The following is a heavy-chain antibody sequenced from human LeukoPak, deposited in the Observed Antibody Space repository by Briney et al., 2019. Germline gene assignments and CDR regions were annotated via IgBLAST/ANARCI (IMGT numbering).Heavy chain of an antibody. CDR3: ARVYGSGSRYFDY. CDR1: GYSFSSGYY. V-gene: IGHV4-38-2*01. J-gene: IGHJ4*02. D-gene: IGHD3-10*01. CDR2: IYHSGST. Sequence: SETLSLTCGVSGYSFSSGYYWGWIRQPPGTGLDWIGTIYHSGSTFYNPSLKSRVTISVDTSKNQFSLKLSSVTAADTAVYYCARVYGSGSRYFDYWGQGTLVTVSS.